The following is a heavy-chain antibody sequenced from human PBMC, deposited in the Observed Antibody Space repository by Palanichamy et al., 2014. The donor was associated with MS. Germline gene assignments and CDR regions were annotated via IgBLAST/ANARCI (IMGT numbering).Heavy chain of an antibody. CDR1: GYSFTTYW. V-gene: IGHV5-51*01. CDR3: ARLSGVRYGSLQYHYMDV. Sequence: EVQLVQSGPEVKQPGESLTISCKASGYSFTTYWIGWVRQMPGKGLEWMGIIYPDDSDTRYSPSFQGQVTMSAAKSFTTAYLQWSSLKASDTAMYYCARLSGVRYGSLQYHYMDVWGKGTTVTVSS. D-gene: IGHD5-18*01. J-gene: IGHJ6*03. CDR2: IYPDDSDT.